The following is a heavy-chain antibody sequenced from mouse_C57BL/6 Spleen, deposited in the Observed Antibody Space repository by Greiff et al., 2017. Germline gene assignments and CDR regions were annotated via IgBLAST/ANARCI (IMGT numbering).Heavy chain of an antibody. J-gene: IGHJ2*01. Sequence: QVQLQQSGAELARPGASVKLSCQASGYTFTSYGISWVTQRTGQGLEWIGEIYPRSGNTYYNEKFKGKATLTADKSSSTAYIERRSLTSEDSAVYFCAGEGTTEGYYFDSWGQGTTLTVTS. V-gene: IGHV1-81*01. CDR3: AGEGTTEGYYFDS. CDR1: GYTFTSYG. D-gene: IGHD2-12*01. CDR2: IYPRSGNT.